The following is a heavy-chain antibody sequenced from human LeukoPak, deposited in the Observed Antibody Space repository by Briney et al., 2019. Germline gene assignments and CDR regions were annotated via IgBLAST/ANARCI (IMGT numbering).Heavy chain of an antibody. D-gene: IGHD3-3*01. CDR3: ARDHAYYDFWSGQNYYFDY. V-gene: IGHV3-7*01. J-gene: IGHJ4*02. Sequence: GGSLRLSCAASGFTFSSYWMSWVRQAPGKGLEWVANIKQDGSEKYYVDSVKGRFTISRDNAKNSLYLQMNSLRAEDTAVYYCARDHAYYDFWSGQNYYFDYWGQGTLVTVSS. CDR1: GFTFSSYW. CDR2: IKQDGSEK.